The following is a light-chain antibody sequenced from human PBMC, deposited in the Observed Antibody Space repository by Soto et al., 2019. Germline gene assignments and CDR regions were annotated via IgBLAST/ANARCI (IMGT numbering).Light chain of an antibody. J-gene: IGLJ1*01. CDR1: SSDVGGYNY. Sequence: QSVLTQPPSASGSPGQSVTISCTGTSSDVGGYNYVSWYQQHPGKAPKLMIYEVSKRPSGVPDRFSGSKSGNTASLTVSGLQAEDEAVYYCSSYAGSVYVFGTGTKVTVL. CDR3: SSYAGSVYV. V-gene: IGLV2-8*01. CDR2: EVS.